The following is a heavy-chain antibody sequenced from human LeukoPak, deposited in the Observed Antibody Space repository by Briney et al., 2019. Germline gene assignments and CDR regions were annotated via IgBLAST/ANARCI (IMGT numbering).Heavy chain of an antibody. CDR1: GFTFGSYW. CDR3: TTLGYHLDS. Sequence: GGSLRLSCAASGFTFGSYWMSWVRQAPGKGLEWVAYFAGSDTTTYYADSVKGRFTISRDNARNSLYLQMNSLRAEDTALYYCTTLGYHLDSWGQGTLVTVSS. J-gene: IGHJ4*02. V-gene: IGHV3-48*03. D-gene: IGHD3-22*01. CDR2: FAGSDTTT.